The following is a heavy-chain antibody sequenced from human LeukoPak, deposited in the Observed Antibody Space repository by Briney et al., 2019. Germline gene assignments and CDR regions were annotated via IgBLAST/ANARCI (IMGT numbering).Heavy chain of an antibody. Sequence: GGSLRLSCEASGFTFTTYWIHWVRQGPGKGLVWVSRIKYDGSTSNYADSVKGRFTISRDNAKNTVYLQMNSLRVEDTAVYYCARDERSYYYGSGSYYWGQGTLVTVSS. CDR3: ARDERSYYYGSGSYY. CDR2: IKYDGSTS. J-gene: IGHJ4*02. V-gene: IGHV3-74*01. CDR1: GFTFTTYW. D-gene: IGHD3-10*01.